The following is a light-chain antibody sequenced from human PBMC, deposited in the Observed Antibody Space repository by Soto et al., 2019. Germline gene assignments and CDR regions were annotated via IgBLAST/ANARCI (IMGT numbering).Light chain of an antibody. V-gene: IGLV2-14*01. Sequence: QSALTQPASVSGSPGQSITISCTGTSSDVGGYNDVSWYQQQPGKAPKFMIYDVTNRPSGVSNRFSGSKSGNTASLTISGLQAEDEADYYCCSYTTSNNGPIVFGNGTKLTVL. CDR2: DVT. CDR1: SSDVGGYND. J-gene: IGLJ1*01. CDR3: CSYTTSNNGPIV.